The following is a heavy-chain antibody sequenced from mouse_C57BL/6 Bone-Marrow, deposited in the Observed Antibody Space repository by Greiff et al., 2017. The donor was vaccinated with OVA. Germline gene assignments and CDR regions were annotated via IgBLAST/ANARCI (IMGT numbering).Heavy chain of an antibody. J-gene: IGHJ1*03. CDR2: IRNKANGYTT. CDR1: GFTFTNYY. D-gene: IGHD2-12*01. V-gene: IGHV7-3*01. Sequence: EVQLVQSGAGLVQPGGSLSLSCAASGFTFTNYYMRWVRQPPGKGLEWMGFIRNKANGYTTEYSVSVKGRFTISTEIYQSILYLQMNALRAEDSATYYGARPTYSNDDVGSTGNFDVWGRGTTVTVSS. CDR3: ARPTYSNDDVGSTGNFDV.